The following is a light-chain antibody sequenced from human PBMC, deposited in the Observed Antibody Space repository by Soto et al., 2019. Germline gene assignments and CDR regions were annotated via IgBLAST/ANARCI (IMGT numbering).Light chain of an antibody. Sequence: EVVLTQSPGTLSLYPGERATLSCRASQSVSSSYLAWYQQKPGQAPRLLIYGASSRATGIPDRFSGSGSGTDFPLTISRLEPEDFEVYYCQQYGSSPETFGQGTKVDLK. J-gene: IGKJ1*01. CDR2: GAS. CDR3: QQYGSSPET. V-gene: IGKV3-20*01. CDR1: QSVSSSY.